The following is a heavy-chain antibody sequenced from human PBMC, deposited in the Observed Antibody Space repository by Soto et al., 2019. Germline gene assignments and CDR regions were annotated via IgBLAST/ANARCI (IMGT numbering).Heavy chain of an antibody. J-gene: IGHJ4*02. V-gene: IGHV3-33*01. CDR1: TFSNDG. Sequence: TFSNDGMDWVRQAPGKGLEWVAVIWNDGNGYHYADSVKGRFTISRDNARNSLSLQMNSLRAEDTAVYYCARDWPFVFDYWGQGILVTVSS. CDR2: IWNDGNGY. CDR3: ARDWPFVFDY.